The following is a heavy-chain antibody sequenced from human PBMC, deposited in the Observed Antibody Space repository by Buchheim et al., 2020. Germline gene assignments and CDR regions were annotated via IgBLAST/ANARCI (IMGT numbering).Heavy chain of an antibody. CDR1: GGSISSSSYY. Sequence: QLQLQESGPGLVKPSETLSLTCTVSGGSISSSSYYWGWIRQPPGKGLEWIGSIYYSGSTYYNPSLKSRVTISVDTSKNQFSLKLSSVTAADTAVYYCARHEGWELPTYYYYYGMDVWGQGTT. CDR3: ARHEGWELPTYYYYYGMDV. J-gene: IGHJ6*02. D-gene: IGHD1-26*01. V-gene: IGHV4-39*01. CDR2: IYYSGST.